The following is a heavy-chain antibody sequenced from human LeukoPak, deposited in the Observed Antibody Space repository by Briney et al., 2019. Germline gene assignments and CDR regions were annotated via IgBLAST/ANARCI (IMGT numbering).Heavy chain of an antibody. V-gene: IGHV4-34*01. CDR1: GGSFSGYY. CDR2: INHSGST. CDR3: ARGAHRHSSWYGRSGLVDY. J-gene: IGHJ4*02. D-gene: IGHD6-13*01. Sequence: PSETLSLTCAVYGGSFSGYYWSWIRQPPGKGLEWIGEINHSGSTNYNPSLKSRVTISVDTSKNQFSLKLSSVTAADTAVYHCARGAHRHSSWYGRSGLVDYWGQGTLVTVSS.